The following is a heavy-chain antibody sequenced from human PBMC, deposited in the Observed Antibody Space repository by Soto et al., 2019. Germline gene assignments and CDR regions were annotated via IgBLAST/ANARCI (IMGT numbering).Heavy chain of an antibody. V-gene: IGHV4-4*07. J-gene: IGHJ5*02. CDR3: ARDEYYDSNNWFDT. Sequence: PGETLSLTCTVSGVSIKNYYRSWIRQHAGKGLEWIGRIYSTGSTNYNASLKSRVTMSVDTSNNQFSLRLRSVTAADTAVYYCARDEYYDSNNWFDTWGQGTLVTVSS. CDR1: GVSIKNYY. CDR2: IYSTGST. D-gene: IGHD3-22*01.